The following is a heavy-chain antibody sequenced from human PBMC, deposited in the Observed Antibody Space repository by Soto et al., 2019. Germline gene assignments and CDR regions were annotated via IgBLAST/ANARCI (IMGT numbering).Heavy chain of an antibody. CDR2: IIPIFGTA. V-gene: IGHV1-69*13. Sequence: SVNVSCKASGGTFSSYASSWVRQAPGQGLEWMGGIIPIFGTANYAQKFQGRVTITADESTSTAYMELSSLRSEDTAVYYCAGPPELTRIYYYYGMDVWGQGTTVXVSS. D-gene: IGHD1-7*01. J-gene: IGHJ6*02. CDR1: GGTFSSYA. CDR3: AGPPELTRIYYYYGMDV.